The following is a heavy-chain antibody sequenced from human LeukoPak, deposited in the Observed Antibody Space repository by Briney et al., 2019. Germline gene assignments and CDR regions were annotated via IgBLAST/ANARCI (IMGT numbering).Heavy chain of an antibody. CDR1: GYTFTGYY. J-gene: IGHJ4*02. Sequence: ASVKVSCKASGYTFTGYYMHWVRQAPGQGLEWMGWINPNSGGTNYAQKFQGRVTMTRDTSISTAYMELSRLRSDDTAVYYCATYLDCSSTSCYSFDYWGQGTLVTVSS. CDR2: INPNSGGT. CDR3: ATYLDCSSTSCYSFDY. D-gene: IGHD2-2*01. V-gene: IGHV1-2*02.